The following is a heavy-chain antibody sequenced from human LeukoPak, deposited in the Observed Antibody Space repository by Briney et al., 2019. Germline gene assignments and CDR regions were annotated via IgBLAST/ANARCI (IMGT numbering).Heavy chain of an antibody. CDR3: TKDVQVGPTRGFFDF. D-gene: IGHD1-26*01. V-gene: IGHV3-23*01. CDR1: GFTFSSYT. CDR2: ISATGFTT. J-gene: IGHJ4*03. Sequence: PGGSQRLSCAASGFTFSSYTMSWVRQAPGKGLEWISVISATGFTTYHTDSVKGRFTISRDNSKSMLYLQMDGLRAEDTAIYFCTKDVQVGPTRGFFDFWGQGTLVTVSS.